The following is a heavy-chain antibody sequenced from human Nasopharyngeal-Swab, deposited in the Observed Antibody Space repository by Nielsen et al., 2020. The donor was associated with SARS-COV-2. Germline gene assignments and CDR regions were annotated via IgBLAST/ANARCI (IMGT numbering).Heavy chain of an antibody. CDR1: GLTFDNHW. V-gene: IGHV3-7*01. Sequence: GGSLRLSCAASGLTFDNHWMTWVRQAPGKGLEWVATIKPDGSEKYYVDSVKGRFTISRDNAKNSLYLQVNSLRAEDTAVYFCAIDLSWNFDYWGQGTLITVSS. CDR3: AIDLSWNFDY. CDR2: IKPDGSEK. J-gene: IGHJ4*02. D-gene: IGHD6-13*01.